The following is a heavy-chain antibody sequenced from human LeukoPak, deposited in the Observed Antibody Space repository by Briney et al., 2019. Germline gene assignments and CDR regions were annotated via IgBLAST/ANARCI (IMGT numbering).Heavy chain of an antibody. D-gene: IGHD4-11*01. CDR1: GFTFSSYT. CDR3: ANMMSMTTVTY. Sequence: GGSLRLSCAGSGFTFSSYTMNWVRQAPGKGLEWVSSVSSSRNYIFYADSVKGRFSVSRDNSKNTLYLQMNSLRAEDTAVYYCANMMSMTTVTYWGQGTLVTVSS. J-gene: IGHJ4*02. V-gene: IGHV3-21*04. CDR2: VSSSRNYI.